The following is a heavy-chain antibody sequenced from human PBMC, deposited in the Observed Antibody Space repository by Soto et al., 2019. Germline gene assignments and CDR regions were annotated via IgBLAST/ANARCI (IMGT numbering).Heavy chain of an antibody. D-gene: IGHD6-19*01. Sequence: QVQLVQSGAEVKKPGSSVKVSCKASGGTFSSYAISWVRQAPGQGLEWMGGIIPIFGTANYAQKFQGRVTITADKSTSTAYMELSSLRSEDTAVYYCARSRIAVAGTGQYYYYGMDVWGQGTMVTVSS. J-gene: IGHJ6*02. CDR2: IIPIFGTA. V-gene: IGHV1-69*06. CDR1: GGTFSSYA. CDR3: ARSRIAVAGTGQYYYYGMDV.